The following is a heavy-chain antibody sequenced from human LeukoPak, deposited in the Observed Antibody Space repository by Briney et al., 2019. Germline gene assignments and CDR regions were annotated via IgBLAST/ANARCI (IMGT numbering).Heavy chain of an antibody. J-gene: IGHJ4*02. CDR3: AREVGGSYEAGFDY. CDR1: GFTFSSYA. D-gene: IGHD1-26*01. V-gene: IGHV3-30*04. CDR2: ISYDGSNK. Sequence: GGSLRLSYAASGFTFSSYAMHWVRQAPGKGLEWVAVISYDGSNKYYADSVKGRFTISRDNSKNTLYLQMNSLRAEDTAVYYCAREVGGSYEAGFDYWGQGTLVTVSS.